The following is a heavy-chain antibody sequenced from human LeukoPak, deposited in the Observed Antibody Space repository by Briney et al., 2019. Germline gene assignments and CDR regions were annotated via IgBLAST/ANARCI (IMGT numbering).Heavy chain of an antibody. CDR2: ISGSGGST. CDR1: GFTFSSYA. Sequence: GGSLRLSCAASGFTFSSYALSWVRQAPGKGLEWVSAISGSGGSTYYADSVKGRFTISRDNSKNTLYLQMNSLRAEDTAVYYCAKDTVVVPAAMFVYYYYGMDVWGQGTTVTVSS. CDR3: AKDTVVVPAAMFVYYYYGMDV. V-gene: IGHV3-23*01. J-gene: IGHJ6*02. D-gene: IGHD2-2*01.